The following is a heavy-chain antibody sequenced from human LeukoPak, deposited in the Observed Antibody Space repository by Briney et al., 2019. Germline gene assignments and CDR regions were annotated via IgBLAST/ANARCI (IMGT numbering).Heavy chain of an antibody. J-gene: IGHJ4*02. CDR1: GYPFTGYY. Sequence: ASVKVSCKASGYPFTGYYIHWVRQAPGQGLEWMGWIDVDNGGTKYAQNFQGRVTMTRDTSVTTAYMDLIRLKSDDTAVYYCAPRGGSASLHFDSWGQGTLVTVSS. CDR2: IDVDNGGT. CDR3: APRGGSASLHFDS. V-gene: IGHV1-2*02. D-gene: IGHD3-16*01.